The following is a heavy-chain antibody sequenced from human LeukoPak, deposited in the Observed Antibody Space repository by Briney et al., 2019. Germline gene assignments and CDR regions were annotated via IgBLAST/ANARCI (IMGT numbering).Heavy chain of an antibody. CDR1: GGTFSSYA. V-gene: IGHV1-69*05. J-gene: IGHJ4*02. CDR2: IIPIFGTA. Sequence: GSSVKVSCKASGGTFSSYAISWVRQAPGQGLEWMGGIIPIFGTANYAQKFQGRVPITTDESTSTAYMELSSLRSEDTAVYYCASSSGWRTEFDYWGQGTLVTVSS. CDR3: ASSSGWRTEFDY. D-gene: IGHD6-19*01.